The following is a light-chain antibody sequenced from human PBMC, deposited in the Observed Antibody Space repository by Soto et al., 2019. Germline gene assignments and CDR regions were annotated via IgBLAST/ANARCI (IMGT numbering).Light chain of an antibody. Sequence: DIQMTQSPSTLSASVGDRVTITCRAAQSLNSRLAWYQHRPGKAPRLLIYDASTLESGVPSRFSGSGSGTEFTLTINNLQPDDLATYICQQYKSYSTFGRGTKVDI. CDR1: QSLNSR. J-gene: IGKJ1*01. CDR2: DAS. V-gene: IGKV1-5*01. CDR3: QQYKSYST.